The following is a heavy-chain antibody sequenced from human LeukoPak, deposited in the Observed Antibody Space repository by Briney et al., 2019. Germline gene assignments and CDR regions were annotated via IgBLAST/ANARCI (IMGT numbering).Heavy chain of an antibody. CDR3: ARPYCTSTSCPFDY. Sequence: PGRSLRLSCAASGFTFSSYGMHWVRQAPGKGLEWVAVIWYDGSNKYYADSVKGRFTISRDNSKNTLYLQMNSLRAEDTAVYYCARPYCTSTSCPFDYWGRGTLVTVSS. V-gene: IGHV3-33*01. CDR2: IWYDGSNK. CDR1: GFTFSSYG. D-gene: IGHD2-2*01. J-gene: IGHJ4*02.